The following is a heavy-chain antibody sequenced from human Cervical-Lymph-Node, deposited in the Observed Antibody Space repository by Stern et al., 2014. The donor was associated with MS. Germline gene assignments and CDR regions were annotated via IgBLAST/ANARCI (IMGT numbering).Heavy chain of an antibody. Sequence: QVQLVQSGPGLVKPSETLSLTCTVSGDSITTSYWSWIRQPPGKALEWIGYIYHTGSTNYNPSLKSRVTMSIDTSKNQFSLKLSSVTGADTAVYYCARGYSGSSTPIDYWGQGTLVTVSS. CDR1: GDSITTSY. CDR3: ARGYSGSSTPIDY. CDR2: IYHTGST. D-gene: IGHD1-26*01. V-gene: IGHV4-59*01. J-gene: IGHJ4*02.